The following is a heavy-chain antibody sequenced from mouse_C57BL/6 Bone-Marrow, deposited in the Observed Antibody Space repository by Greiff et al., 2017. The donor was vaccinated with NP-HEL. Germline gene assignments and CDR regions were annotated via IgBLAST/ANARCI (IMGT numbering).Heavy chain of an antibody. D-gene: IGHD1-1*01. CDR2: IYPGDGDT. J-gene: IGHJ2*01. Sequence: QVQLQQSGPELVKPGASVKISCKASGYAFSSSWMNWVKQRPGKGLEWIGRIYPGDGDTNYNGKFKGKATLTADKSSSTAYMQLSSLTSEDSAVYFWASYYYGSSLYFDYWGQGTTLTVSS. V-gene: IGHV1-82*01. CDR1: GYAFSSSW. CDR3: ASYYYGSSLYFDY.